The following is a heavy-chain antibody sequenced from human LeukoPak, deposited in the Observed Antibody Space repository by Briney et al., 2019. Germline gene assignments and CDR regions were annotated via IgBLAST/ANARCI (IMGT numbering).Heavy chain of an antibody. D-gene: IGHD3-22*01. CDR1: GFTFSNYA. V-gene: IGHV3-23*01. CDR3: AKDGRARYDSSGYYDY. Sequence: GGSLRLSCAASGFTFSNYAMSWVRQAPGKGPEWVSAIIGRGGNTYYADSVKGRFTISRDNSKNTLYLQMNSLRGEDTAVYYCAKDGRARYDSSGYYDYWGQGTLVTVSS. CDR2: IIGRGGNT. J-gene: IGHJ4*02.